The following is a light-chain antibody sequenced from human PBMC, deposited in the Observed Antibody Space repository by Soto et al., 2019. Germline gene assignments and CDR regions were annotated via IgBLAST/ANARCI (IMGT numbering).Light chain of an antibody. CDR1: QSISSW. CDR3: QQYNSYPLT. V-gene: IGKV1-5*03. J-gene: IGKJ4*01. Sequence: DIQMTQSPSTLSASVGDRVTITCRASQSISSWLAWYQQKPGKAPKLLIYKASSLESGVPSRFGGSGSGTDFTLTISSLQPDDFATYYCQQYNSYPLTFGGGTKVEIK. CDR2: KAS.